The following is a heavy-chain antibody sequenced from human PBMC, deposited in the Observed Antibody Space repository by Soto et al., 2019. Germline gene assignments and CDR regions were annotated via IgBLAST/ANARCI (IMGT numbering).Heavy chain of an antibody. CDR1: GFTFSSSW. J-gene: IGHJ6*02. CDR2: IKEDGSQK. V-gene: IGHV3-7*03. Sequence: PGGSLRLSCVASGFTFSSSWMTWARQAPGKGLEWVANIKEDGSQKYYVDSVKGRFTISRDNAKNSLYLQMNSLRADDTAVYYCARDAYYYATDFWGQGTTLTVS. CDR3: ARDAYYYATDF.